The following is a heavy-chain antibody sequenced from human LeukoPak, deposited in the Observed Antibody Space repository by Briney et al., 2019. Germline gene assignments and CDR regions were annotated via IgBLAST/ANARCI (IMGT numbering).Heavy chain of an antibody. CDR3: AKDSGAYDFWSGYLFDY. J-gene: IGHJ4*02. V-gene: IGHV3-23*01. Sequence: PGGSLRLSCAASGFTFSSYAMSWVRQAPGKGLEWVSAISGSGGSTYYADSVKGRFTISRDNSKNTLYLQMNSLRAEDTAVYYCAKDSGAYDFWSGYLFDYWGQGTLVTVSS. CDR1: GFTFSSYA. D-gene: IGHD3-3*01. CDR2: ISGSGGST.